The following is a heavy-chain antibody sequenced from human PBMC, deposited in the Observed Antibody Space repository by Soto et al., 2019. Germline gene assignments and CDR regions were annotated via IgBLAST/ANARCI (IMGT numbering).Heavy chain of an antibody. Sequence: QVQLVQSGAEVKKPGASVKVSCKASGYTFTSCGISWVRQAPGQGLEWMGWISAYNGNTNYAQKLQGRVTMTTDTSTSTAYMELRSLRSDDTAVYYCARDGAFIAAAETQKYFDYWGQGTLVTVSS. CDR1: GYTFTSCG. D-gene: IGHD6-13*01. CDR3: ARDGAFIAAAETQKYFDY. V-gene: IGHV1-18*01. J-gene: IGHJ4*02. CDR2: ISAYNGNT.